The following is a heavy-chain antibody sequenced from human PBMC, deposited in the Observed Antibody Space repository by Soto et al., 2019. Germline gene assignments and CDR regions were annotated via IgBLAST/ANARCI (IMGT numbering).Heavy chain of an antibody. CDR1: GGFL. CDR2: IYNSGRY. V-gene: IGHV4-59*01. CDR3: ARTLPNRQLFDS. Sequence: SETLSLTCTVSGGFLWGWIRQSPDKGLEWIGYIYNSGRYNYNPSLESRLTISIDTSKNQFSLRLASVTAADTAVYYCARTLPNRQLFDSWSQGTLVTSPQ. J-gene: IGHJ4*02. D-gene: IGHD1-1*01.